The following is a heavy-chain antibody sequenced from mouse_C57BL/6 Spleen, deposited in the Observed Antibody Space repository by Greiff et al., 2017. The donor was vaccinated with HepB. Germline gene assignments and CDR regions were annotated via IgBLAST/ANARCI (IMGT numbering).Heavy chain of an antibody. CDR1: GYTFTSYW. D-gene: IGHD1-1*01. J-gene: IGHJ2*01. CDR2: IYPGSGST. V-gene: IGHV1-55*01. CDR3: ARGDYYGSSFDY. Sequence: QVQLQHPGAELVKPGASVKMSCKASGYTFTSYWITWVKQRPGQGLEWIGDIYPGSGSTNYNEKFKSKATLTVDTSSSTAYMQLSSLTSEDSAVYYCARGDYYGSSFDYWGQGTTLTVSS.